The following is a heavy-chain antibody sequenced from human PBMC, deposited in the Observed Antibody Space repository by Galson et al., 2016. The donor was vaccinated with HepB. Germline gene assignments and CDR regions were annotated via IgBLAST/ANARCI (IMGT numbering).Heavy chain of an antibody. CDR2: ISHDGSKK. Sequence: SLRLSCAASGFTFSSYGMYWVRQAPGKGLEWVALISHDGSKKYYIESVKGRFTISRDNSKNTLDLQMNSLRAEDTAVYYGAKVQGGFQLLDPLDPWGQGTLVTVSS. CDR3: AKVQGGFQLLDPLDP. V-gene: IGHV3-30*18. D-gene: IGHD2-2*01. CDR1: GFTFSSYG. J-gene: IGHJ5*02.